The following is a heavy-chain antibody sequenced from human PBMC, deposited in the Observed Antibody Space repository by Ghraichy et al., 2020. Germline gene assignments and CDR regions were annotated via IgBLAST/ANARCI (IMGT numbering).Heavy chain of an antibody. CDR2: MYYSGST. D-gene: IGHD2-2*01. J-gene: IGHJ6*02. CDR1: GGSISSGDYY. Sequence: SETLSLTCTVSGGSISSGDYYWSWIRQPPGKGLEWIGYMYYSGSTHYNPSLKSRVTISVDTSKNQFSLKLSSVTAADTAVYYCAREPYCSSTSCYGRYYYYAMDVWGQGTTVTVSS. V-gene: IGHV4-30-4*01. CDR3: AREPYCSSTSCYGRYYYYAMDV.